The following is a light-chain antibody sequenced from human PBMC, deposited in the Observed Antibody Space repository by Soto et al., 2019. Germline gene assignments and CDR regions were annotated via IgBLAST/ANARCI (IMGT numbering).Light chain of an antibody. CDR3: SSYAGNDRLGV. Sequence: QSVLTQPPSASGSPGQSVTISCTGTSNDVGGYNYVSWYQQHPGTAPKLMIYEVSKRPSGVPDRFSGSKSDNTASLTVSGLQSEDEANYYCSSYAGNDRLGVFGGGTKLTVL. V-gene: IGLV2-8*01. J-gene: IGLJ2*01. CDR1: SNDVGGYNY. CDR2: EVS.